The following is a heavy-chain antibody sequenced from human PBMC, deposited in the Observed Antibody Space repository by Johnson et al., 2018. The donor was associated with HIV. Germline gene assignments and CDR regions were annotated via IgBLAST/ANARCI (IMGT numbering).Heavy chain of an antibody. V-gene: IGHV3-23*04. CDR1: GFTFSSYA. J-gene: IGHJ3*02. CDR3: AKTVIVVVPAARGDAFDI. D-gene: IGHD2-2*01. CDR2: ISGSGGST. Sequence: VQLVESGGGVVRPGGSLRLSCAASGFTFSSYAMSWVRQAPGKGLEWVSAISGSGGSTYYADSVKGRFTISRDNSKNTLYLQMNSLRAEDTAVYYCAKTVIVVVPAARGDAFDIWGQGTTVTVSS.